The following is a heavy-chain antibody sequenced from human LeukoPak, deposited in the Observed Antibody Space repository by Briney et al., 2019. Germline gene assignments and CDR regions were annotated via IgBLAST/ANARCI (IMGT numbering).Heavy chain of an antibody. V-gene: IGHV1-46*01. J-gene: IGHJ4*02. CDR2: IYPRDGST. Sequence: ASVKVSCKASGYTFTNNYLHWVRQAPGQGLEWMGMIYPRDGSTSYAQNFQGRVTVTRDTSTTTVHMELRGLRSEDTAVYYCAREGRYGDYAGYWGQGTLVTVSS. CDR1: GYTFTNNY. CDR3: AREGRYGDYAGY. D-gene: IGHD4-17*01.